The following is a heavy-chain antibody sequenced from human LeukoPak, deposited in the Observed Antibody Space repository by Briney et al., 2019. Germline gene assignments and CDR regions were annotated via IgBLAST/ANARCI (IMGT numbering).Heavy chain of an antibody. CDR1: GYSFTAQY. Sequence: GASVKVSCKASGYSFTAQYMHWLRQAPGQGLEWMGWINPNSGGTNYAQNFQGRVTMTRDMSISTAYMELSRLKSDDTAVYYCARGVNGHYADWFDPWGQGTLVTVSS. J-gene: IGHJ5*02. CDR2: INPNSGGT. V-gene: IGHV1-2*02. CDR3: ARGVNGHYADWFDP. D-gene: IGHD4-17*01.